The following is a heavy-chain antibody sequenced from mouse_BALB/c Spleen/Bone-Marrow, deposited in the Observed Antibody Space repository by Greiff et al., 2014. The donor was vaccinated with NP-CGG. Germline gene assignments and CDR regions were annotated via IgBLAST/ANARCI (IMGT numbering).Heavy chain of an antibody. CDR1: GYTFSTYW. D-gene: IGHD2-1*01. CDR3: AREDYGNYAWFAY. Sequence: VKVVESGAELMKPGASVKISCKATGYTFSTYWMAGVKERPGQGLEWIGEILPGISTNYNEKFKGKATFTADTSSNTTYMQLSSLTSEDSAVYYCAREDYGNYAWFAYWGQGTLVTVSA. V-gene: IGHV1-9*01. CDR2: ILPGIST. J-gene: IGHJ3*01.